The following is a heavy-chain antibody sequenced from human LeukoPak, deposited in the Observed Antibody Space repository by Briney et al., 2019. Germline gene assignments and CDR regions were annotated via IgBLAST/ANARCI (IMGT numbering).Heavy chain of an antibody. CDR2: INPNSGGT. CDR1: GYTFTSYD. Sequence: ASVKVSCKASGYTFTSYDINWVRQATGQGLEWMGWINPNSGGTNYAQKFQGRVTITRDTSISTAYMELSRLRSEDTAVYYCARGGSAVAGSLGDYWGQGTLVTVSS. CDR3: ARGGSAVAGSLGDY. V-gene: IGHV1-2*02. D-gene: IGHD6-19*01. J-gene: IGHJ4*02.